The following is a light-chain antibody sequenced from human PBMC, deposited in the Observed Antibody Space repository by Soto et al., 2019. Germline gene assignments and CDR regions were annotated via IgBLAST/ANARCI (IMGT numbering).Light chain of an antibody. Sequence: QSALTQPASVSGSPGQSITISCTGTSSDVGGYNFVSWYQQHPGKAPKLMIYDVSNRPSGVSNRFSGSKSGKTASLIISGLQAEDEADYYCSSYTNTNTRVLFGGGTKVTVL. CDR1: SSDVGGYNF. CDR3: SSYTNTNTRVL. CDR2: DVS. J-gene: IGLJ2*01. V-gene: IGLV2-14*01.